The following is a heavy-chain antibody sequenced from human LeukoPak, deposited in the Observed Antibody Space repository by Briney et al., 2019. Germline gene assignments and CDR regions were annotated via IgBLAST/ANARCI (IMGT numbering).Heavy chain of an antibody. J-gene: IGHJ4*02. V-gene: IGHV3-49*04. D-gene: IGHD2-15*01. CDR3: TRDIDADYVDY. CDR2: IRSKPYGGTT. Sequence: GGSLRLSCTTSGFTFGDYAMSWVRQAPGKGLEWVGFIRSKPYGGTTEYAPSVKGRFTNSRDDSKNIAYLQMNSLKTEDTAVYYCTRDIDADYVDYWGQGDLVTVSS. CDR1: GFTFGDYA.